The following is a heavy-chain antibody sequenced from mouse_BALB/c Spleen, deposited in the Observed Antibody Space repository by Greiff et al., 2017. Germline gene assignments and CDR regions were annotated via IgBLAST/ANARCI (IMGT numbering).Heavy chain of an antibody. CDR2: ISYSGST. D-gene: IGHD2-3*01. CDR1: GDSITSGY. J-gene: IGHJ3*01. Sequence: EVQLQQSGPSLVKPSQTLSLTCSVTGDSITSGYWNWIRKFPGNKLEYMGYISYSGSTYYNPSLKSRISITRDTSKNQYYLQLNSVTTEDTATYYCARDPIYDGYYPFAYWGQGTLVTVSA. V-gene: IGHV3-8*02. CDR3: ARDPIYDGYYPFAY.